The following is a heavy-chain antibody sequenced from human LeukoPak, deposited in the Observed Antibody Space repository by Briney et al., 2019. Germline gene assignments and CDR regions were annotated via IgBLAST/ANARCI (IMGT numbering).Heavy chain of an antibody. Sequence: SETLSLTCAVYGGSFSGYYWSWIRQPPGKGLEWIGEINHSGSTNYNPSLKSRVTISVDTSKNQFSLKLSSVTAADTAVYSCARNRPGLLGGLSRLSPPSYSGMAVWGQGPRVPVSS. CDR1: GGSFSGYY. D-gene: IGHD3-16*02. CDR2: INHSGST. J-gene: IGHJ6*02. V-gene: IGHV4-34*01. CDR3: ARNRPGLLGGLSRLSPPSYSGMAV.